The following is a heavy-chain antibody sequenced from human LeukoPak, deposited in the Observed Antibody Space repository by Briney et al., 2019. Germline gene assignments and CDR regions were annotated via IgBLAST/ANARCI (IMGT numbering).Heavy chain of an antibody. CDR1: GFTFSSYA. V-gene: IGHV3-30-3*02. CDR3: AKQGFGC. CDR2: ISYDGSNK. J-gene: IGHJ4*02. Sequence: GGSLRLSCAASGFTFSSYAMHWVRQAPGKGLEWVAIISYDGSNKYYADSVKGRFTISRDNSKSTLYLQMNSLRAEDTAVYYCAKQGFGCWGQGTLVTVSS.